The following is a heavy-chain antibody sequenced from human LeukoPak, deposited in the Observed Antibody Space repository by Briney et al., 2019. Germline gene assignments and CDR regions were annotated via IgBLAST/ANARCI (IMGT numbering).Heavy chain of an antibody. CDR2: INPSGGST. J-gene: IGHJ5*02. V-gene: IGHV1-46*01. D-gene: IGHD2-15*01. CDR3: ARDRRYCSGGSCYWFDP. CDR1: GYTFAGYY. Sequence: ASVKVSCKASGYTFAGYYMHWVRQAPGQGLEWMGIINPSGGSTSYAQKFQGRVTMTRDTSTSTVYMELSSLRSEDTAVYYCARDRRYCSGGSCYWFDPWGQGTLVTVSS.